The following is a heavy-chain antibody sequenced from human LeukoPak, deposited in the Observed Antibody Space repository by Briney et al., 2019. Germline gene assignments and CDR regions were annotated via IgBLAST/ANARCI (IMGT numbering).Heavy chain of an antibody. CDR2: MNSDGTII. CDR3: ARVEGTSSWYYFDY. J-gene: IGHJ4*02. CDR1: GFTFSSYW. D-gene: IGHD6-13*01. V-gene: IGHV3-74*01. Sequence: GGSLRLSCAASGFTFSSYWMHWVRQVPGKGLMWVSRMNSDGTIITYADSVKGRFTISRDNAKSTLYLQMNSLRAEDTAVYYCARVEGTSSWYYFDYRGQGTLVTVSS.